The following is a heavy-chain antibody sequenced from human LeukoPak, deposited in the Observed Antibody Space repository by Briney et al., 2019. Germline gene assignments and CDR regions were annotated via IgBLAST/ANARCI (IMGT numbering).Heavy chain of an antibody. Sequence: ASVKVSCKASGYTFTSYDINWVRQATGQGLEWMGWMNPNSGNTGYAQKFQGRVTMTRNTSISTAYMELSSLRSEDTAVYYCARGSRSYHPVDYWGQGTLVTVSS. J-gene: IGHJ4*02. CDR1: GYTFTSYD. CDR3: ARGSRSYHPVDY. CDR2: MNPNSGNT. V-gene: IGHV1-8*01. D-gene: IGHD1-26*01.